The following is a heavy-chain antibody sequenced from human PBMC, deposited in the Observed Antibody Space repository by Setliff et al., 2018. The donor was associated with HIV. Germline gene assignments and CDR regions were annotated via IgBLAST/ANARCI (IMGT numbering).Heavy chain of an antibody. J-gene: IGHJ5*02. CDR3: ARTVPGIVPRRVGFDP. CDR1: GYTFTDYY. D-gene: IGHD1-26*01. V-gene: IGHV1-2*02. CDR2: INPDTGGT. Sequence: ASVKVSCKASGYTFTDYYTHWVRQAPGQGLEWMGWINPDTGGTNSAQRFQGRVTMTRDMSITTAYMELSSLKSDDTAMYYCARTVPGIVPRRVGFDPWGQGTLVTVSS.